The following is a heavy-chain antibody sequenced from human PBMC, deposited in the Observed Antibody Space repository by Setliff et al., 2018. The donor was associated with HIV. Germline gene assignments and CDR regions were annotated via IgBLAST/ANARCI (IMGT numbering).Heavy chain of an antibody. Sequence: SVMVSCKASGGTFNIYSIHWVRQAPGQGLEWVGGINPIFGTPHYGQRFQGRVTITADESTSTAYMELNGLKFDDTAVYYCARRTDSSGWPFDSWGRGTLVTVSS. V-gene: IGHV1-69*13. CDR1: GGTFNIYS. CDR3: ARRTDSSGWPFDS. J-gene: IGHJ4*02. D-gene: IGHD6-19*01. CDR2: INPIFGTP.